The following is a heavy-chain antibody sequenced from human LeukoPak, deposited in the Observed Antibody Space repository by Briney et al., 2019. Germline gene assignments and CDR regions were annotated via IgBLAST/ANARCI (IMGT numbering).Heavy chain of an antibody. V-gene: IGHV3-48*01. CDR2: ISSSGSTI. D-gene: IGHD5-18*01. J-gene: IGHJ4*02. CDR3: ARDLGYNYGYYFDF. Sequence: GGSLRLSCAASGFIFSSYSMHWVRQAPEKGLEWVSYISSSGSTIYYADSVKGRFTVSRDNAKNSLYLQMNSLRAEDTAVYYCARDLGYNYGYYFDFWGQGTLVTVSS. CDR1: GFIFSSYS.